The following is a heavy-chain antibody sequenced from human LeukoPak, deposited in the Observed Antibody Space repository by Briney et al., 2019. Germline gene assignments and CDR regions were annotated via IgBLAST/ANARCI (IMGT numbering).Heavy chain of an antibody. CDR2: ISYDGSNK. D-gene: IGHD3-22*01. J-gene: IGHJ3*02. V-gene: IGHV3-30-3*01. Sequence: GGSLRLSCAASGFTFSSYAMHWVRQAPGKGLEWVAVISYDGSNKYYADSVKGRFTISRDNSKNTLYLQMNSLRAEDTAVYYCARPGGVVITYAFDIWGQGTMVTVSS. CDR3: ARPGGVVITYAFDI. CDR1: GFTFSSYA.